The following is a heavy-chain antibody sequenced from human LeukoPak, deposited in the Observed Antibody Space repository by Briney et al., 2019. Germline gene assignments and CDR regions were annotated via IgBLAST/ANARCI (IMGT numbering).Heavy chain of an antibody. Sequence: PGGSLRLSCAASGFTFSSYAMSWVRQAPGKGLEWVSATSGSGGSTYYADSVKGRFTISRDNSKNTLYLQMNSLRAEDTAVYYCAKDETFCSSTSCPFDYWGQGTLVTVSS. J-gene: IGHJ4*02. D-gene: IGHD2-2*01. CDR2: TSGSGGST. CDR1: GFTFSSYA. V-gene: IGHV3-23*01. CDR3: AKDETFCSSTSCPFDY.